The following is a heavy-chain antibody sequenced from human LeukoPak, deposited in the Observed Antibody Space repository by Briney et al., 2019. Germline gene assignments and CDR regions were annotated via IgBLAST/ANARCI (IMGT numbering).Heavy chain of an antibody. CDR1: GFTFSSCG. Sequence: PGGSLRLSCAASGFTFSSCGMHWVRQAPGKGLEWVAFIRYDGSNKYYADSVKGRFTISRDNAKNSLYLQMNSLRAEDTALYYCARVGVDCSSTSCSKGYYFDYWGQGTLVTVSS. V-gene: IGHV3-30*02. CDR2: IRYDGSNK. J-gene: IGHJ4*02. CDR3: ARVGVDCSSTSCSKGYYFDY. D-gene: IGHD2-2*01.